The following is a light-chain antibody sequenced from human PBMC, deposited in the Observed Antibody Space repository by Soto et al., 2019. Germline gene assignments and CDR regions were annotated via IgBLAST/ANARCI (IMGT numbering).Light chain of an antibody. Sequence: EIVMTQSPATLCVSPGEGATLSCRSSQSVSSNLAWYQQKPGQAPRLLMYGASTRATGIPDRFSGSGSGTEFTLTISSLQSEDFAVYYCQQYNSWPPITFGQGTRLEI. CDR2: GAS. J-gene: IGKJ5*01. CDR1: QSVSSN. V-gene: IGKV3-15*01. CDR3: QQYNSWPPIT.